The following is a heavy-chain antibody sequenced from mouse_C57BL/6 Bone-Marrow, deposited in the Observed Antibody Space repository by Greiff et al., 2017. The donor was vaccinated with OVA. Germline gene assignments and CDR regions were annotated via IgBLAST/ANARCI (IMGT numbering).Heavy chain of an antibody. D-gene: IGHD2-2*01. CDR3: ARGRSTMVTTVDY. CDR2: IDPSDSYT. CDR1: GYTFTSYW. V-gene: IGHV1-69*01. J-gene: IGHJ2*01. Sequence: VQLQQPGAELVMPGASVKLSCKASGYTFTSYWMHWVKQRPGQGLEWIGEIDPSDSYTNYNQKFKGKSTLTVDKSSSTAYMQLSSLTSEDSAVYYCARGRSTMVTTVDYWGQGTTLTVSS.